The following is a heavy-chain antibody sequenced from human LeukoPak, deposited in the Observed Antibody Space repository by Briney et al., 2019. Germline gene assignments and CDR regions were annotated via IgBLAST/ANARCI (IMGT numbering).Heavy chain of an antibody. CDR2: FDPEDGET. CDR3: TLQRISFLNYFDP. Sequence: ASVKVSCKVSGHTLTELFMHWVRQAPGKGLEWMGGFDPEDGETIYAQKFQGRVTMTKDTSTHTGYMELSSLRSDDTAVYYCTLQRISFLNYFDPWGQGTLVTVSA. D-gene: IGHD2/OR15-2a*01. V-gene: IGHV1-24*01. J-gene: IGHJ5*02. CDR1: GHTLTELF.